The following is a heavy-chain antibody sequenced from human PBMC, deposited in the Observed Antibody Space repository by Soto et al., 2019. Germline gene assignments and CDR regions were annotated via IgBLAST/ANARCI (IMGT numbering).Heavy chain of an antibody. V-gene: IGHV3-30*18. CDR1: GFTFSSYG. CDR2: ISYDGSNK. J-gene: IGHJ5*02. CDR3: AKDLDSSGWNNWFDP. Sequence: QVQLVESGGGVVQPGRSLRLSCAASGFTFSSYGMHWVRQAPGKGLEWVAVISYDGSNKYYADSVKGRFTISRDNSKNTLYPQMNSLRAEDTAVYYCAKDLDSSGWNNWFDPWGQGTLVTVSS. D-gene: IGHD6-19*01.